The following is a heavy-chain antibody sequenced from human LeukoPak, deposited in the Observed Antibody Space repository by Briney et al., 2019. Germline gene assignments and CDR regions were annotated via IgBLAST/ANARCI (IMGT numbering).Heavy chain of an antibody. CDR2: ISSSSSYI. V-gene: IGHV3-21*01. CDR3: ARGESIAAPPATDDY. D-gene: IGHD6-6*01. Sequence: PGGSLRLSCAASGFTFSSYSMNWVRQALGKGLEWVSSISSSSSYIYYADSVKGRFTISRDNAKNSLYLQMNSLRAEDTAVYYCARGESIAAPPATDDYWGQGTLVTVSS. J-gene: IGHJ4*02. CDR1: GFTFSSYS.